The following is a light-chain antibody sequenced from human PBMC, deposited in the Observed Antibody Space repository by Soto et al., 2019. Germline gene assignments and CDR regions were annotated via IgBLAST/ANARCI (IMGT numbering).Light chain of an antibody. J-gene: IGKJ5*01. CDR3: QQYNSYAIT. CDR1: QSISSW. V-gene: IGKV1-5*03. Sequence: DLPMTQSPSTLSASVGDRVTITCRASQSISSWLAWYQQKPGKAPKLLIYKASSLESGVPSRFSGSGSGTEFTLTISSLQPDDFATYYCQQYNSYAITFGQGTRLEMK. CDR2: KAS.